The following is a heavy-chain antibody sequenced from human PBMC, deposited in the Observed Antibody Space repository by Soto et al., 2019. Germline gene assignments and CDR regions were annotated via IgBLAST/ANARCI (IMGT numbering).Heavy chain of an antibody. D-gene: IGHD6-6*01. V-gene: IGHV4-31*03. CDR3: ARIFSSFVGFDY. Sequence: PSETLSLTCTVSGGSISSGGYYWSWIRQHPGKGLEWIGYFYYSGSTYYNPSLKSRVTISVDTSKNQFSLKLSSVTAADTAVYYCARIFSSFVGFDYWGQGTLVTVSS. CDR1: GGSISSGGYY. J-gene: IGHJ4*02. CDR2: FYYSGST.